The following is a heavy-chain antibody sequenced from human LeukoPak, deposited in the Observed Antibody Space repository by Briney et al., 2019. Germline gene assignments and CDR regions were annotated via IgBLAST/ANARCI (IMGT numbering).Heavy chain of an antibody. CDR1: GGSFSGYY. D-gene: IGHD5-24*01. CDR2: TNHSGST. CDR3: ARDGYTLYYFDY. J-gene: IGHJ4*02. Sequence: RTSETLSLTCAVYGGSFSGYYWSWIRQPPGKGQEWIGETNHSGSTNYNPSLKSRVTISVDTSKNQFSLKLSSVTAADTAVYYCARDGYTLYYFDYWGQGTLVTVSS. V-gene: IGHV4-34*01.